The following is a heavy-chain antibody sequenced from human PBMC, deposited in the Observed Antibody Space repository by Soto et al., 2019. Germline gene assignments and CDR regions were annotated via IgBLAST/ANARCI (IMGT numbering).Heavy chain of an antibody. V-gene: IGHV4-31*11. D-gene: IGHD3-16*02. J-gene: IGHJ4*02. CDR1: GASISSDAYY. CDR2: ISYSGST. CDR3: ARYRFSDTWSKFDY. Sequence: SETLSLTCAVSGASISSDAYYWSWIRQHPGKGLEWIGYISYSGSTYYNPSLKSRVTISVDTSKNQFSLKLTSVTAADTAVYYCARYRFSDTWSKFDYWGQGTLVTVPQ.